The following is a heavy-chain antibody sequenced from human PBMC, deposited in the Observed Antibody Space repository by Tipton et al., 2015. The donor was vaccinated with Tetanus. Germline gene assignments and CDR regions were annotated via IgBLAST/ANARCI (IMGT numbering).Heavy chain of an antibody. Sequence: QVQLVQSGAEVKKPGASVKVSCKASGYTFTGYYMYWVRQAPGQGLEWMGWIDPNSGGTVYAQKFQGRVTMTRDTSISTVYMELRSLRSDDTAVYYCARDRGDYIYYGMDVWGPGTTVTVS. CDR1: GYTFTGYY. D-gene: IGHD3-22*01. CDR3: ARDRGDYIYYGMDV. V-gene: IGHV1-2*02. J-gene: IGHJ6*02. CDR2: IDPNSGGT.